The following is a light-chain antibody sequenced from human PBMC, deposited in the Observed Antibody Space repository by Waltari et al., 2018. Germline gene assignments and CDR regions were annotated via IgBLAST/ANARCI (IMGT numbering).Light chain of an antibody. Sequence: SYELTQPPSVSVSPGQTATITCSGDALPKQFAFWYQQKTGQAPALVTYKDTERPSWIPDRFSGSTSGTTVTLTISGVQAEDEADYYCQSADSTSTHVVFGGGTKLTVL. J-gene: IGLJ2*01. V-gene: IGLV3-25*03. CDR1: ALPKQF. CDR2: KDT. CDR3: QSADSTSTHVV.